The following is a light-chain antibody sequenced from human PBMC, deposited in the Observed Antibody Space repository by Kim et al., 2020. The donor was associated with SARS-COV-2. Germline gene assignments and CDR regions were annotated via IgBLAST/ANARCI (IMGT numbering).Light chain of an antibody. CDR3: QSHDASYQV. V-gene: IGLV6-57*01. CDR2: EDN. Sequence: GKTVTIAWTRSSGSIASNYVQGYQQRPGSSPTTLIYEDNQRPSGGPDRFSGSIDSSSNSASLTISGLKIEDEADYFCQSHDASYQVFGGGTQLTVL. J-gene: IGLJ3*02. CDR1: SGSIASNY.